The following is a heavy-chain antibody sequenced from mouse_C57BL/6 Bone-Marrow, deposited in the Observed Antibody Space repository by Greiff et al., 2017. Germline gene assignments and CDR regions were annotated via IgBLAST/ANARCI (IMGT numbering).Heavy chain of an antibody. CDR2: IDPENGDT. D-gene: IGHD1-1*01. CDR1: GFNIKDDY. Sequence: EVHLVESGAELVRPGASVKLSCTASGFNIKDDYMHWVKQRPEQGLEWIGWIDPENGDTEYASKFQGKATITADTSSNTAYLQLSSLTSEDTAVYYCTLPSSSYFDYWGQGTTLTVSS. V-gene: IGHV14-4*01. CDR3: TLPSSSYFDY. J-gene: IGHJ2*01.